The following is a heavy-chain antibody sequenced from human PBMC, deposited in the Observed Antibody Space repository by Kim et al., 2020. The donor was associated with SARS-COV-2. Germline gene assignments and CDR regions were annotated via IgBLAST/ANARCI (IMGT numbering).Heavy chain of an antibody. D-gene: IGHD6-19*01. CDR3: ARDWSSGWYDY. V-gene: IGHV3-11*01. CDR2: I. J-gene: IGHJ4*02. Sequence: IYYADSVKGRFTISRDNAKNSLYLQMNSLRAEDTAVYYCARDWSSGWYDYWGQGTLVTVSS.